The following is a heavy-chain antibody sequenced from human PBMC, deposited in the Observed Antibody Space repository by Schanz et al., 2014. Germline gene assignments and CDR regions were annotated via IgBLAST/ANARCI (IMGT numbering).Heavy chain of an antibody. V-gene: IGHV1-69*02. CDR1: GGTFSSFG. D-gene: IGHD6-13*01. Sequence: VQLEQSGAEVKKPGSSVKVSCKASGGTFSSFGINWVRQAPGQGLEWMGRIIPSLGLAKYEQKFQGRVTFTADKSTSTAYMELSSLKSEDTAVYYCARSGSSNWYFFDYWGQGTLVTVSS. CDR2: IIPSLGLA. J-gene: IGHJ4*02. CDR3: ARSGSSNWYFFDY.